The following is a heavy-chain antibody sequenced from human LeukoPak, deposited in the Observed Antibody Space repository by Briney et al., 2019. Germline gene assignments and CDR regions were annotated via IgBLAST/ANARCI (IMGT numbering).Heavy chain of an antibody. CDR3: AKDGGSYLNWIDP. Sequence: PGGSLRLSCTASGFTFSSYGIHWVRQAPAEGLEWVAVISYDGSSKYYADSVKGRFTISRDNSKNTLHLQMNSLRAEDTAVYYCAKDGGSYLNWIDPWGQGTLVTVSS. D-gene: IGHD1-26*01. J-gene: IGHJ5*02. CDR2: ISYDGSSK. CDR1: GFTFSSYG. V-gene: IGHV3-30*18.